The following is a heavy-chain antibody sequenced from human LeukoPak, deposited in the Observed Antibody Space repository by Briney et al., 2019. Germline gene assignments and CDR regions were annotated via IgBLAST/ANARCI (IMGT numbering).Heavy chain of an antibody. CDR1: GASIIRYH. V-gene: IGHV4-4*07. CDR3: AREGEDNTWNSYIDL. J-gene: IGHJ2*01. Sequence: PSETLSLTCTVSGASIIRYHWTWIRQPAGKGLEWLGHIYTSGSTDYNPSLNSRVTMSLDTSKNQLSLKLTSVTAADTAVYYCAREGEDNTWNSYIDLWGRGTLATVSS. D-gene: IGHD1-1*01. CDR2: IYTSGST.